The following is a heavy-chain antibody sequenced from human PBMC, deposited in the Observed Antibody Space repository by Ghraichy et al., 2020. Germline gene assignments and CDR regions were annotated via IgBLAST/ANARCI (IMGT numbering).Heavy chain of an antibody. Sequence: SETLSLTCTVSGGSISSSSYYWGWIRQPPGKGLEWIGSIYYSGSTYNNPSLKSRVSISIDTSKNQFSLKLTSVTAADTAVYYCARPRLGGGYNYWYFDLWGRGSQVTVSS. V-gene: IGHV4-39*01. D-gene: IGHD5-24*01. CDR2: IYYSGST. CDR1: GGSISSSSYY. CDR3: ARPRLGGGYNYWYFDL. J-gene: IGHJ2*01.